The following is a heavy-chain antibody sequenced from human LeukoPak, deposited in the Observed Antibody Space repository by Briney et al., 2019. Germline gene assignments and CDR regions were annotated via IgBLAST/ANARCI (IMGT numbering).Heavy chain of an antibody. Sequence: SETLSLTCTVSGGSISSYYWSWIRQPPGKGLEWIGHISYSGSTNYNPSLKSRVTISVDTSKNQFSLKLTSVTAADTAVYYCARKGPSAAATVDYWGQGTLVTVSS. J-gene: IGHJ4*02. V-gene: IGHV4-59*01. D-gene: IGHD6-13*01. CDR3: ARKGPSAAATVDY. CDR2: ISYSGST. CDR1: GGSISSYY.